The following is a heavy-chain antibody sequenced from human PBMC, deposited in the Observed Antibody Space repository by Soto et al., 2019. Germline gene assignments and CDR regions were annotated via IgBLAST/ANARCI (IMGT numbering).Heavy chain of an antibody. J-gene: IGHJ5*02. CDR2: IFSNDEK. D-gene: IGHD3-22*01. V-gene: IGHV2-26*01. Sequence: SGPTLVNPTETLTLTCTVSGFSLSNARVGVSWIRQPPGKALEWLAHIFSNDEKSYSTSLKSRLTISKDTSKSQVVLTMTNMDPVDTATYYCARIRTYYYDSSGFQKTNWFDPWGQGTLVTVSS. CDR1: GFSLSNARVG. CDR3: ARIRTYYYDSSGFQKTNWFDP.